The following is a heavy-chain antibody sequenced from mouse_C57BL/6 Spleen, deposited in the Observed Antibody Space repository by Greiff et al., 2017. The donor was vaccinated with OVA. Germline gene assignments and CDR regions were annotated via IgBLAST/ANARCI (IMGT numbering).Heavy chain of an antibody. CDR2: INPSSGYT. CDR1: GYTFTSYT. V-gene: IGHV1-4*01. Sequence: QVQLQQSGAELARPGASVKMSCKASGYTFTSYTMHWVKQRPGQGLEWIGYINPSSGYTKYNQKFKDKATLTADKSSSTAYMQLSSLTSEDSAVYYCARSEDYGSSYVWFAYWGQGTLVTVSA. CDR3: ARSEDYGSSYVWFAY. D-gene: IGHD1-1*01. J-gene: IGHJ3*01.